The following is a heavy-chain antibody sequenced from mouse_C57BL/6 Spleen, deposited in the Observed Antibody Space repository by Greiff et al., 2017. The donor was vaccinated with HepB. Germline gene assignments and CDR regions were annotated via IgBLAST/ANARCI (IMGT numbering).Heavy chain of an antibody. D-gene: IGHD2-1*01. J-gene: IGHJ3*01. CDR2: IDPENGDT. V-gene: IGHV14-4*01. CDR1: GFTIKDDY. Sequence: EVKVVEPGAELVRPGASVKLSCTASGFTIKDDYMHWVKQRPEQGLEWIGWIDPENGDTEYASKFQGKATITADTSSNTAYLQLSSLTSEDTAVYYCTILLPRFAYWGQGTLVTVSA. CDR3: TILLPRFAY.